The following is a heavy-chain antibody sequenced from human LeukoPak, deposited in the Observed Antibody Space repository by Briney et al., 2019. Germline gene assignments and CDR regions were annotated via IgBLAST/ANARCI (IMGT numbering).Heavy chain of an antibody. CDR1: GFSLSTSGVG. CDR2: IYWDDDK. CDR3: AHIDYYGSGSPYYFDY. D-gene: IGHD3-10*01. J-gene: IGHJ4*02. V-gene: IGHV2-5*02. Sequence: SGPTLVKPTQTLTLTCTFSGFSLSTSGVGVVWIRQPPGRALEWLGLIYWDDDKRYSPSLKSRLTITKDTSKNQVVLTMTNMDPVDTATYYCAHIDYYGSGSPYYFDYWGQGTLVTVSS.